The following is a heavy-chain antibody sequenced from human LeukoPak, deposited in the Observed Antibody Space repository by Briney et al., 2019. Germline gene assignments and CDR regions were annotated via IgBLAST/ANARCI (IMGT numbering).Heavy chain of an antibody. V-gene: IGHV4-31*03. CDR2: IYYSGST. D-gene: IGHD4-11*01. CDR1: GGSISSGGYY. J-gene: IGHJ6*02. Sequence: PSQTLSLTCTVSGGSISSGGYYWSWIRQHPGKGLEWIGYIYYSGSTYYNPSLKSRVTISVDTSKNQFSLKLSSVTAADTAVYYCASTLYSNYQLYYYYYGMDVWGQGTTVTVSS. CDR3: ASTLYSNYQLYYYYYGMDV.